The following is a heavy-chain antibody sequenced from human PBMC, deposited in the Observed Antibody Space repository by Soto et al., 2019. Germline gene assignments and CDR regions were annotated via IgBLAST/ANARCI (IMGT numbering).Heavy chain of an antibody. CDR1: GGSVSSGSYY. CDR3: ARGSPSRLRYSSSSTGGNYYMDV. D-gene: IGHD6-13*01. J-gene: IGHJ6*03. CDR2: IYYSGST. V-gene: IGHV4-61*01. Sequence: SETLSLTCTVSGGSVSSGSYYWSWIRQPPGKGLEWIGYIYYSGSTNYNPSLKSRVTISVDTSKNQFSLKLSSVTAADTAVYYCARGSPSRLRYSSSSTGGNYYMDVWGKGTTVTVSS.